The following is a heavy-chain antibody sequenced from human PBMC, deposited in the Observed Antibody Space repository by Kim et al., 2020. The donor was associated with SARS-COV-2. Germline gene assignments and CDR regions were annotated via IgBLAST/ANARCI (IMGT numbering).Heavy chain of an antibody. V-gene: IGHV3-30*04. J-gene: IGHJ3*02. CDR1: GFTFSSYA. D-gene: IGHD3-3*01. CDR3: ARSSRLRFLEWFFSAFDI. Sequence: GGSLRLSCAASGFTFSSYAMHWVRQAPGKGLEWVAVISYDGSNKYYADSVKGRFTISRDNSKNTLYLQMNSLRAEDTAVYYCARSSRLRFLEWFFSAFDIWGQGTMVTVSS. CDR2: ISYDGSNK.